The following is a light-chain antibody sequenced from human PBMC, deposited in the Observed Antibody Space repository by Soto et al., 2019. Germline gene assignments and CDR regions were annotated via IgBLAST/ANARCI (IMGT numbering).Light chain of an antibody. CDR1: QSVSTN. V-gene: IGKV3-15*01. CDR3: QQYKNWPPYT. CDR2: AAS. J-gene: IGKJ2*01. Sequence: EIEMTQSPATLSVSPGERATLSCRASQSVSTNLAWFQQKPCQAPRLLMYAASTRATGIPARFSGSGSGTEFTLTISSLQSEDFAVYYCQQYKNWPPYTFGQGTKLEIK.